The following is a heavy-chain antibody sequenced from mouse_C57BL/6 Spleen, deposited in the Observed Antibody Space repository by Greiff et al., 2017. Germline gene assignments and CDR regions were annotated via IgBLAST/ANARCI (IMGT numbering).Heavy chain of an antibody. Sequence: VQLQQPGAELVKPGASVKLSCKASGYTFTSYWMQWVKQRPGQGLEWIGEIDPSDSYTNYNQKFKGKATLTVDTSSSTAYMQLSSLTSEDSAVYYCARRLTGTEDYFDYWGQGTTLTVSS. D-gene: IGHD4-1*01. CDR3: ARRLTGTEDYFDY. CDR2: IDPSDSYT. CDR1: GYTFTSYW. J-gene: IGHJ2*01. V-gene: IGHV1-50*01.